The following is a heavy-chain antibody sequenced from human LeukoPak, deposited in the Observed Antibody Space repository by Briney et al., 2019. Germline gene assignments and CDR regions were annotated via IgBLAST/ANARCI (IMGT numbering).Heavy chain of an antibody. J-gene: IGHJ5*02. CDR2: IYWNDDK. CDR3: ARSYSDYDYFNNWFDP. D-gene: IGHD5-12*01. V-gene: IGHV2-5*01. CDR1: GFSLSTSGVG. Sequence: SGPTLVNPTQTLTLTCTFSGFSLSTSGVGVGWIRQPPGKALEWLALIYWNDDKRYSPSLKSRLTISKDASKNQVVLTMTNMDPVDTATYYCARSYSDYDYFNNWFDPWGQGTLVTVSS.